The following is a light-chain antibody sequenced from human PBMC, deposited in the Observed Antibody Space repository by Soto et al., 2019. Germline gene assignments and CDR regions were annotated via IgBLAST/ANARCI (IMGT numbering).Light chain of an antibody. J-gene: IGKJ1*01. CDR1: QSVSTY. V-gene: IGKV3-11*01. CDR2: DAS. Sequence: EIVLTQSPATLSLSPGQRATLSCRASQSVSTYLAWYQQKPVQAPRLLIYDASTRATGIPARFSGSGSGTDFTLTISSLEPEDFAVYYCQQRSNWPPTWTFGQGTNVEIK. CDR3: QQRSNWPPTWT.